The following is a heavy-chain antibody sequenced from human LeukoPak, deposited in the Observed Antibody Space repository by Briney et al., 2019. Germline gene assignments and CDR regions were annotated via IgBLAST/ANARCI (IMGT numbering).Heavy chain of an antibody. Sequence: SVKVSCTASGGTFSSYAISWVRQAPGQGLEWMGGIIPIFGTANYAQKFQGRVTITADESTSTAYMELSSLRSEDTAVYYCAREGGATIIGYFDYWGQGTLATVSS. D-gene: IGHD5-24*01. V-gene: IGHV1-69*13. CDR3: AREGGATIIGYFDY. CDR2: IIPIFGTA. CDR1: GGTFSSYA. J-gene: IGHJ4*02.